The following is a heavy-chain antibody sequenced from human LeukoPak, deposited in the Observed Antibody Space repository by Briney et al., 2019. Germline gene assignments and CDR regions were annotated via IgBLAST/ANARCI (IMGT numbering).Heavy chain of an antibody. J-gene: IGHJ4*02. CDR1: GLTFSSYG. Sequence: GGSLRLSCAASGLTFSSYGMHWVRQAPGKGLEWVAFIRYDGSNKYYADSVKGRFTISRDNSKNTLYLQMNSLRAEDTAVYYCAKDFVGYYDSSGYSDISYWGQGTLVTVSS. D-gene: IGHD3-22*01. CDR2: IRYDGSNK. V-gene: IGHV3-30*02. CDR3: AKDFVGYYDSSGYSDISY.